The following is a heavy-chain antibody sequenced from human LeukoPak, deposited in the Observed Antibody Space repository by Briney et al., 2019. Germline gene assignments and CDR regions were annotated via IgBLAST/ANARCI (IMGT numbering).Heavy chain of an antibody. J-gene: IGHJ4*02. D-gene: IGHD6-19*01. V-gene: IGHV3-48*01. CDR2: ISGSSGTR. Sequence: GGSLRLSCAASGFTFSSYSMNWVRQAPGKGREWVSYISGSSGTRYYADSVKGRFTISRDNAKNSLYLQMNSLGAEDTAVYYCARAPYTSGWYRGDNDYWGQGTLVTVSS. CDR1: GFTFSSYS. CDR3: ARAPYTSGWYRGDNDY.